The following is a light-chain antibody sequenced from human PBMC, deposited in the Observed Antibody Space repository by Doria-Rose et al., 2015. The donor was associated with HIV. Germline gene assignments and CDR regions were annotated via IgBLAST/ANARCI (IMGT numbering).Light chain of an antibody. V-gene: IGKV3-20*01. CDR1: QSFSSTY. J-gene: IGKJ1*01. CDR2: DGS. CDR3: HQYGTSWT. Sequence: TQSPGTLSLSPGERATFSCRASQSFSSTYLAWYQQQPGQAPSLLIYDGSTSATGIPDRCSASGSGTDFTLTINRLEPEDFALYYCHQYGTSWTFGQGTKVEI.